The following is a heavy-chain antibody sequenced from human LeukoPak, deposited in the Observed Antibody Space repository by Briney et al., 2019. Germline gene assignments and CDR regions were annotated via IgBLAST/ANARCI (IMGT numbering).Heavy chain of an antibody. J-gene: IGHJ4*02. CDR1: GFTFSSYS. V-gene: IGHV3-21*01. CDR3: AKRDGYNSGPFDY. Sequence: GGSLRLSCAASGFTFSSYSMNWVRQAPGKGLEWVSSISSSSSYIYYADSVKGRFTISRDNAKNSLYLQMSSLRAEDTAVYYCAKRDGYNSGPFDYWGQGTLVTVSS. CDR2: ISSSSSYI. D-gene: IGHD5-24*01.